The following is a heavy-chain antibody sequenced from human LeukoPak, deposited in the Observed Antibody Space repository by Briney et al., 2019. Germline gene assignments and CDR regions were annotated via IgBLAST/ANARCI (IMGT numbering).Heavy chain of an antibody. Sequence: SETLSHTCTVSGDSISNRDYYWGWIRRPPGKGLEWIGTVYFTGRTYYNPSLTSRVTMSVDTSKNEFSLNLRSVTAADTAMYYCTRQRGSGHWYFDLWGRGTLVTVSS. CDR2: VYFTGRT. D-gene: IGHD6-19*01. J-gene: IGHJ2*01. CDR1: GDSISNRDYY. CDR3: TRQRGSGHWYFDL. V-gene: IGHV4-39*01.